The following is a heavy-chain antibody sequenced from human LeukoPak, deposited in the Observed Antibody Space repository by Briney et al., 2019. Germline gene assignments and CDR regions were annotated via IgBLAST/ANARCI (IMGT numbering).Heavy chain of an antibody. CDR2: ISSSSSYI. CDR1: GFTFSSYS. CDR3: ERDRGDFWSGYYYDY. V-gene: IGHV3-21*01. J-gene: IGHJ4*02. D-gene: IGHD3-3*01. Sequence: GGSLRLSCAASGFTFSSYSMNWVRQAPGKGLEWVSSISSSSSYIYYADSVKGRFTISRDNAKNSLYLPMNSLRAEDTAVYDCERDRGDFWSGYYYDYWGQGTLVTVSS.